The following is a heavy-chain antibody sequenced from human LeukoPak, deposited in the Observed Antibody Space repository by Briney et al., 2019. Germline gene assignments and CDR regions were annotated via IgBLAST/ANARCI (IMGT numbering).Heavy chain of an antibody. CDR1: GYTFTSYD. D-gene: IGHD5-24*01. V-gene: IGHV1-8*01. J-gene: IGHJ4*02. Sequence: ASVKVSCKASGYTFTSYDINWVRQATGQGLEWMGWMNPNSGNTGYAQKFQDRVTMTRNTSISTAYMEPSSLRSEDTAVYYCARGNEMATIRYWGQGTLVAVSS. CDR2: MNPNSGNT. CDR3: ARGNEMATIRY.